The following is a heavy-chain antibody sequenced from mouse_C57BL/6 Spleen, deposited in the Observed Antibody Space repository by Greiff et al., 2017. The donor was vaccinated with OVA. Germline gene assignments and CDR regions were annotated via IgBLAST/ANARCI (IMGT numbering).Heavy chain of an antibody. CDR1: GYAFTNYL. D-gene: IGHD1-2*01. V-gene: IGHV1-54*01. Sequence: QVQLQQSGAELVRPGTSVKVSCKASGYAFTNYLIEWVKQRPGQGLEWIGVINPGSGGTNYNEKFKGKATLTADKSSSTAYMQLSSLTSEDSAVYFCASPHYDGGYWGQGTTLTVSS. CDR2: INPGSGGT. J-gene: IGHJ2*01. CDR3: ASPHYDGGY.